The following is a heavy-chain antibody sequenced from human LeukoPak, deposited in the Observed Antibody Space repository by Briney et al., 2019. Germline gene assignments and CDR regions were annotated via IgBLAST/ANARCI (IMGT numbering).Heavy chain of an antibody. CDR2: IIPIFGTA. CDR3: ASWGQTNKPIAVAPTDYYYYYMDV. V-gene: IGHV1-69*13. D-gene: IGHD6-19*01. Sequence: SVKVSCKASGGTFSSYAISWVRQAPGQGLEWMGGIIPIFGTANYAQKFQGRVTITADESTSTAYMELSSLRSEDTAVYYCASWGQTNKPIAVAPTDYYYYYMDVWGKGTTVTVSS. J-gene: IGHJ6*03. CDR1: GGTFSSYA.